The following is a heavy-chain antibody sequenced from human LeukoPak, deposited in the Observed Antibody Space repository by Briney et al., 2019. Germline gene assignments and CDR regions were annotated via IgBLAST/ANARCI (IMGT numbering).Heavy chain of an antibody. D-gene: IGHD2-2*01. CDR1: GGTFSSYA. Sequence: ASVKVSCKASGGTFSSYAISWVRQAPGQGLEWMGRIIPILGIANYAQKFQGRVTITADKSTSTAYMELSSLRSEDTAVYYCARVGSYCSSTSCQPSYSSSWYEGDYYFDYWGQGTLVTVSS. J-gene: IGHJ4*02. V-gene: IGHV1-69*04. CDR3: ARVGSYCSSTSCQPSYSSSWYEGDYYFDY. CDR2: IIPILGIA.